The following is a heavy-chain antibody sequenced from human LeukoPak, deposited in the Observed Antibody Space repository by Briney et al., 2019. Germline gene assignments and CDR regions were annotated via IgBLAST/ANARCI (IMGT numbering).Heavy chain of an antibody. Sequence: GGSLRLSCAAAGFTVSSYAMSWARQAPGKGLGWVLAIGGGGGSTYYADSVKGRFTISRDNSKNTLYLQMNSLRAEDTAVYYCAKGVGYSSGWYCGYYFDYWGQGTLVTVSS. CDR3: AKGVGYSSGWYCGYYFDY. J-gene: IGHJ4*02. CDR2: IGGGGGST. V-gene: IGHV3-23*01. CDR1: GFTVSSYA. D-gene: IGHD6-19*01.